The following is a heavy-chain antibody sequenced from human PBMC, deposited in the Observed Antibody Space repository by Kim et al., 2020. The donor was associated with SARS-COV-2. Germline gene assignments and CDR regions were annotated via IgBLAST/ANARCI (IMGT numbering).Heavy chain of an antibody. V-gene: IGHV1-46*01. D-gene: IGHD1-1*01. Sequence: ASVKVSCKTSGYGFTNNYLHWVRLAPGQGLEWMGMVYPNDGSTTYAQKFQGRVTMTSDTPTMTGYMELSSLTSEDTAVYYCARDLEGFDYWGQGTLFTVSS. CDR3: ARDLEGFDY. CDR1: GYGFTNNY. J-gene: IGHJ4*02. CDR2: VYPNDGST.